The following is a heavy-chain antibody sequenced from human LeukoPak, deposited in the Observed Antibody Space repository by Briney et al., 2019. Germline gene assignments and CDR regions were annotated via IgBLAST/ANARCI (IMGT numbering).Heavy chain of an antibody. V-gene: IGHV3-48*01. J-gene: IGHJ5*02. CDR3: ASSLRIPVAS. CDR2: ISISSSTI. D-gene: IGHD6-19*01. CDR1: GFTFSSYS. Sequence: GGSLRLSCAASGFTFSSYSMNWVRQAPGKGLEWVSYISISSSTIYYADSVKGRFTISRDNAKNSLYLQMNSLRAEDTAVYYCASSLRIPVASWGQGTLVTVSS.